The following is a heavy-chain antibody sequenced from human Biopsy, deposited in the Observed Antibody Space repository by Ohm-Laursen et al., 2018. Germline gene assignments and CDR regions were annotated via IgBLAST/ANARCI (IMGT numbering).Heavy chain of an antibody. J-gene: IGHJ1*01. CDR1: GGTFSKYG. D-gene: IGHD3-9*01. CDR3: ATKLTGYFHH. V-gene: IGHV1-69*06. CDR2: NIPILGTG. Sequence: SVKVSCKAPGGTFSKYGVNWVRQAPGQGLEWLGGNIPILGTGNYAQKFQDGVTVAADTSTSTATMELRSLRSDDTAVYYCATKLTGYFHHWGQGTLVIVSS.